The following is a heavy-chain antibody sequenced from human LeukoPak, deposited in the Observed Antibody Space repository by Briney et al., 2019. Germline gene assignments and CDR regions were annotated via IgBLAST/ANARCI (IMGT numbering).Heavy chain of an antibody. V-gene: IGHV3-21*01. D-gene: IGHD2-15*01. CDR3: ARDGNIVVVVAATYMDV. CDR1: RFTFSSYS. Sequence: GGSLRLSCAASRFTFSSYSMNWVRQAPGKGLEWVSSISSSGSYIYYADSVKGRFTISRDNAKNSLYLQMNSLRAEDTAVYYCARDGNIVVVVAATYMDVWGKGTTVTVSS. CDR2: ISSSGSYI. J-gene: IGHJ6*03.